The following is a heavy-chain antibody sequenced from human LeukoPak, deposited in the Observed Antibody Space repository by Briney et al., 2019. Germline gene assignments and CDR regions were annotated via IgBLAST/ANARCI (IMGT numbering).Heavy chain of an antibody. Sequence: GGSLRLSCAASGFTFSSYAMSWFRQAPGKGLEWVSAISGSGGSTYYADSVKGRFTISRDNSKNTLYLQMNSLRAEDTAVYYCAKDIVVVPAARAFDAFDIWGQGTMVTVSS. CDR2: ISGSGGST. CDR1: GFTFSSYA. CDR3: AKDIVVVPAARAFDAFDI. J-gene: IGHJ3*02. D-gene: IGHD2-2*01. V-gene: IGHV3-23*01.